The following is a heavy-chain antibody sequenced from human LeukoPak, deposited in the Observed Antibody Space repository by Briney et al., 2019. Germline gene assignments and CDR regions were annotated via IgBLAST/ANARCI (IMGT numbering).Heavy chain of an antibody. CDR2: IHFGGST. J-gene: IGHJ4*02. CDR3: ARYAADGRTLQY. Sequence: SETLSLTCTVSGGSISGYYWSWIRQAPGEGLEWIGYIHFGGSTSYYPSLKSRVTTSVDTSENHFSLKLNSVTAADTAAYYCARYAADGRTLQYWGQGTLVTVSS. D-gene: IGHD6-13*01. CDR1: GGSISGYY. V-gene: IGHV4-59*12.